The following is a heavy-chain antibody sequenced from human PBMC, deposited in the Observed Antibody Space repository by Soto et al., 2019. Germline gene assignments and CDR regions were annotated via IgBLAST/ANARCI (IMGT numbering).Heavy chain of an antibody. V-gene: IGHV1-46*01. CDR1: GYTFTNYE. CDR3: AKEGQYNWFLDY. CDR2: ISPSDDST. J-gene: IGHJ4*02. D-gene: IGHD1-1*01. Sequence: GASVKVSCKASGYTFTNYEMYRVRQAPGQGLEWMGIISPSDDSTTYAQKFQGRVTMTRDTSTSTVYMELSSLRAEDTAVYYCAKEGQYNWFLDYWGQGALVTVSS.